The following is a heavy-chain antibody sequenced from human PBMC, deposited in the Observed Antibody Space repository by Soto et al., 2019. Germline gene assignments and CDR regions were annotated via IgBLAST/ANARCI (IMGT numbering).Heavy chain of an antibody. V-gene: IGHV3-21*05. Sequence: GGSLRLSCAASGFTFSSYGMHWVRQAPGKGLEWLSYISPGSRYPAYADSVKGRFTISRDNAKRSLYLQMMSLTAEDTAIYYCVRGGGGGLFDPWGQGTMVTVSS. D-gene: IGHD2-15*01. J-gene: IGHJ5*02. CDR3: VRGGGGGLFDP. CDR1: GFTFSSYG. CDR2: ISPGSRYP.